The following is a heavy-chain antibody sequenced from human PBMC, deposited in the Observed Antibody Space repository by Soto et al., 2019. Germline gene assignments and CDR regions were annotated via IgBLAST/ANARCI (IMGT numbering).Heavy chain of an antibody. Sequence: QVQLVQSGDEVKKPGASVKVSCKASGYIFVNYVIAWVRQAPGQGLEWMGWISPYTGNTHSASKVQGRLTMTTYTSTSTAYMALGSLTSDDTAVYYFVMVDNYVTPTPQDVWGQGTTVTVSS. CDR3: VMVDNYVTPTPQDV. V-gene: IGHV1-18*01. D-gene: IGHD3-16*01. CDR1: GYIFVNYV. J-gene: IGHJ6*02. CDR2: ISPYTGNT.